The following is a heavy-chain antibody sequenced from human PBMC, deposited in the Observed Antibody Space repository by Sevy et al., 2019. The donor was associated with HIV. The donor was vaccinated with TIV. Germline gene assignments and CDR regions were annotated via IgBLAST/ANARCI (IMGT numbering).Heavy chain of an antibody. V-gene: IGHV3-48*03. CDR3: AGDRQGITVAGTAIDY. J-gene: IGHJ4*02. CDR2: ITLSGSST. Sequence: GGSLRLSCTASGFTFSNYEMNWVRQAPGKGLEWVSYITLSGSSTHYADSVKGRFTISRDNAKDSLYLQMNSLRAEDTAVYYCAGDRQGITVAGTAIDYWGQGTLVTVSS. CDR1: GFTFSNYE. D-gene: IGHD6-19*01.